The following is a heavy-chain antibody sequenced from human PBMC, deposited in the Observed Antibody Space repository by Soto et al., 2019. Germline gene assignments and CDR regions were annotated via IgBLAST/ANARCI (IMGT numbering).Heavy chain of an antibody. D-gene: IGHD2-21*02. Sequence: SGPTLVSPTQTLTLTCTFSGFSLSTSGMCVTWIRQPPGKALEWLALIDWDDDKYHSTSLKTRLTISKDTSKNQVVLTMTNMDPVETATYYCERILSVRSLAYCTGDCSYYCGMDVWGQGTTVNGS. CDR1: GFSLSTSGMC. CDR2: IDWDDDK. V-gene: IGHV2-70*01. J-gene: IGHJ6*02. CDR3: ERILSVRSLAYCTGDCSYYCGMDV.